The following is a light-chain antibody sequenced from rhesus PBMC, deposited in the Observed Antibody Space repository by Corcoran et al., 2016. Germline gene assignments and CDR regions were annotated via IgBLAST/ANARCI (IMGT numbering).Light chain of an antibody. Sequence: DIQMTQSPSSLSASVGDTVTITCQASQGISKLLAWYQQKPGKAPKLLIFDASTLQSGVPSRFGGSGAGTEFTLTSSSLQPEDFAIYYCQQYKNYPLTFGGGTKVELK. V-gene: IGKV1-33*01. J-gene: IGKJ4*01. CDR2: DAS. CDR1: QGISKL. CDR3: QQYKNYPLT.